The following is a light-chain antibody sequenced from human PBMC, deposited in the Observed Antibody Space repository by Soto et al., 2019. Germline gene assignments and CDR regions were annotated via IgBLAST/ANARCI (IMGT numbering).Light chain of an antibody. V-gene: IGLV2-8*01. CDR3: SSYAGSNNLGV. J-gene: IGLJ1*01. CDR2: EVS. Sequence: QSALTQPPSASGSPGQSVTISCTGTSSDVGGYNYVSWYQQHPGKAPKLMIYEVSKRPSGVPDRFSGSKFGNTASLTVSGLQAEDEADYYCSSYAGSNNLGVFGTGTKLTVL. CDR1: SSDVGGYNY.